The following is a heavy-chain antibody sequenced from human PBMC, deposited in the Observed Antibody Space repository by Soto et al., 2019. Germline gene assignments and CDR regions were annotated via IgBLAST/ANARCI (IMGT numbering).Heavy chain of an antibody. V-gene: IGHV3-30-3*01. J-gene: IGHJ6*02. CDR1: GFTFSIYA. CDR2: ISYDGSNK. D-gene: IGHD6-6*01. CDR3: ACLAASPSYYYGMDV. Sequence: PGGSLRLSCAASGFTFSIYAMHWVRQAPGKGLEWVAVISYDGSNKYYADSVKGRFTISRDNSKNTLYLQMNSLRAEDTAVYYCACLAASPSYYYGMDVWRQGTRVTVSS.